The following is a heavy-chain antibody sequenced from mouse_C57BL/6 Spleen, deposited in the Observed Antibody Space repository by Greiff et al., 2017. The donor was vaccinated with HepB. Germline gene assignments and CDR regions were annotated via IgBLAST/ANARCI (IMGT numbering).Heavy chain of an antibody. Sequence: VQLVESGAELVRPGTLVKMSCKASGYTFTNYWIGWAKQRPGHGLEWIGDIYPGGGYTNYNEKFKGKATLTADKSSSTAYMQFSSLTSEDSAIYYCARRNYGSSYDYWGQGTTLTVSS. CDR3: ARRNYGSSYDY. J-gene: IGHJ2*01. D-gene: IGHD1-1*01. CDR2: IYPGGGYT. V-gene: IGHV1-63*01. CDR1: GYTFTNYW.